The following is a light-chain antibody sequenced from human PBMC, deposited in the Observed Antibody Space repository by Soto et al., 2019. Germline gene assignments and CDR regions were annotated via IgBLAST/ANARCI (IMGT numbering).Light chain of an antibody. Sequence: EVVMTQSPGTLSVSPGERVTLSCRASQSVRSNLAWYQQKHGQAPRLLIYGASTRATGIPDRFSGSGSGTDLTITISRLEPEDFEVYDCQQYGSSPLTFGGGTKVDIK. V-gene: IGKV3-20*01. CDR1: QSVRSN. CDR3: QQYGSSPLT. CDR2: GAS. J-gene: IGKJ4*01.